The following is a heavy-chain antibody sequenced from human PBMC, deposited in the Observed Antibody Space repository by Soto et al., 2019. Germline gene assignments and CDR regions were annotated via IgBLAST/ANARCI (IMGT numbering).Heavy chain of an antibody. CDR2: ISSSSSYI. Sequence: PGGSLRLSCAASGFTFSSYSMNWVRQAPGKGLEWVSSISSSSSYIYYADSVKGRFTISRDNAKNSLYLQMNSLRAEDTAVYYCAENRKFSIYPSSRDVWGKGTTVTVS. J-gene: IGHJ6*03. CDR1: GFTFSSYS. D-gene: IGHD3-3*01. V-gene: IGHV3-21*01. CDR3: AENRKFSIYPSSRDV.